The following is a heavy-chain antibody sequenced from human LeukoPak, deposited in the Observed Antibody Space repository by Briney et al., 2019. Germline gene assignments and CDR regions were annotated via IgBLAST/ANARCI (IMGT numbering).Heavy chain of an antibody. V-gene: IGHV4-39*07. CDR3: ARVSTPNYGDYDAFDI. Sequence: SETLSLTCTVSGYSISNGSYYWGWIRQPPGKGLEWIGSIYYSGNAYYNPSLKSRVTISVDTSNNEFSLELTSVTAADTAVYYCARVSTPNYGDYDAFDIWGQGTMVTVSS. D-gene: IGHD4-17*01. CDR1: GYSISNGSYY. J-gene: IGHJ3*02. CDR2: IYYSGNA.